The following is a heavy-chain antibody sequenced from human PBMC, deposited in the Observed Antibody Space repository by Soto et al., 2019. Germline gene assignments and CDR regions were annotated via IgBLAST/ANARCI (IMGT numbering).Heavy chain of an antibody. D-gene: IGHD1-26*01. V-gene: IGHV3-30*18. Sequence: PGGSLRLSCTGSGFTVGNYGMHWVRQAPGKGLEWVASTSYDGNNKYYADSLKGRFTISRDNSKKMVYLQMTSLGPEDTAVYYCAKGGGSARDFDYWGHGAPVPVSP. CDR1: GFTVGNYG. CDR2: TSYDGNNK. J-gene: IGHJ4*01. CDR3: AKGGGSARDFDY.